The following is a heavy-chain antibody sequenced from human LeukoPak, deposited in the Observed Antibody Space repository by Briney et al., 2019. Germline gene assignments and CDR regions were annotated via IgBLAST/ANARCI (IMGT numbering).Heavy chain of an antibody. V-gene: IGHV6-1*01. Sequence: SQTLSLTCAISGDSVSSNGAAWNWIRQSPSRGLEWLGRTYYRSKWYNDYAVSVKSRITINPDTSKNQFSLQLNSVTPEDTAVYYCAREYYYDSSGYGAFDIWGQGTMVTVSS. CDR3: AREYYYDSSGYGAFDI. CDR2: TYYRSKWYN. CDR1: GDSVSSNGAA. J-gene: IGHJ3*02. D-gene: IGHD3-22*01.